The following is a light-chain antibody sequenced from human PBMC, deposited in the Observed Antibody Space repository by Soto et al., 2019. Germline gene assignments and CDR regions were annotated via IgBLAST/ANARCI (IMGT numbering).Light chain of an antibody. Sequence: QSALTQPPSVSGSPGQSVTISCTGTSTDFGSYNCVSWYQQHPGKAPKLIIYDASNRPSGVPARLSASKSASTASLTISGLQAADEADYYCSLYTSENTYVFGTGTKLTVL. CDR2: DAS. CDR1: STDFGSYNC. CDR3: SLYTSENTYV. J-gene: IGLJ1*01. V-gene: IGLV2-18*01.